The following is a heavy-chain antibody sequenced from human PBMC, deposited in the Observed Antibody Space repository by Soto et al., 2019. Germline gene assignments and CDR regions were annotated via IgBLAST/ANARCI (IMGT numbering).Heavy chain of an antibody. D-gene: IGHD2-21*01. Sequence: SETLSLTCTVSGGSISSSSYYWGWIRQPPGKGLEWIGSIYYSGSTYYNPSLKSRVTISVDTSKNQFSLKLSSVTAADTAVYYCARIGLYSRTLDYWXQGTLVTVSS. V-gene: IGHV4-39*01. CDR2: IYYSGST. CDR1: GGSISSSSYY. CDR3: ARIGLYSRTLDY. J-gene: IGHJ4*02.